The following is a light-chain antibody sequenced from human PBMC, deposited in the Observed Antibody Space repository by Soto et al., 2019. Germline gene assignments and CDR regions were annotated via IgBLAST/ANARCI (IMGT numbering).Light chain of an antibody. CDR1: SSNIGVNY. Sequence: QSVLTQPPAASGTPGQRVTISCSGSSSNIGVNYVYWYQQLPGTAPKLLIYTNNQRPSGVPDRFSGSKSGTSASLAISGLRPEDEADYHCATWDDSLSGVVFGGGTKVTVL. V-gene: IGLV1-47*01. J-gene: IGLJ2*01. CDR2: TNN. CDR3: ATWDDSLSGVV.